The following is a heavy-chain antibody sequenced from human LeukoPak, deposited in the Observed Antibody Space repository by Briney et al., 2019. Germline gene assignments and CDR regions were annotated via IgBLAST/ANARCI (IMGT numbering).Heavy chain of an antibody. CDR1: GFTFSSYA. V-gene: IGHV3-23*01. CDR3: AKLPSSDFWSGYSFDY. Sequence: GGSLRLSCAASGFTFSSYAMSWVRQAPGKGPEWVSAISGSGGSTYYADSVKGRFTISRDNSKNTLYMQMNSLRAEDTAVYYCAKLPSSDFWSGYSFDYWGQGTLVTVSS. CDR2: ISGSGGST. J-gene: IGHJ4*02. D-gene: IGHD3-3*01.